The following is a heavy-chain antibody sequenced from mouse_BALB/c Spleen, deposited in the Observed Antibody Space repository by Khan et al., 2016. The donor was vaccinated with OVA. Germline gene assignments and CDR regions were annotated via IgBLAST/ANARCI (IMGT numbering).Heavy chain of an antibody. CDR2: IAPDNGYT. J-gene: IGHJ1*01. V-gene: IGHV14-3*02. CDR3: ALPSYYARDFEF. CDR1: GFTFKDSY. Sequence: EVELVESGAELVKPGASVKLSCTASGFTFKDSYMHWVRQRPEQGLEWIGRIAPDNGYTNYEQKFPGKATITADKSSNTSYLQLNSLTSEDTSVDYCALPSYYARDFEFWGAGTTVTVSS. D-gene: IGHD1-1*01.